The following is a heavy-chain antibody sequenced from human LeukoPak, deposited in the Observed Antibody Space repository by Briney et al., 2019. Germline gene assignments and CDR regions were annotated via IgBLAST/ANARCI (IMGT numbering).Heavy chain of an antibody. D-gene: IGHD3-22*01. CDR2: IWYDGNNK. J-gene: IGHJ4*02. CDR3: ARAFTSTGYYYVEY. Sequence: GRSLRPSCAASGFTFSSFGMHWVRQAPGKGLEWVAVIWYDGNNKYYADSVKGRFTISRGNSKNTLYLQMNSLRAEDTAVYYCARAFTSTGYYYVEYWGQGTLVTVSS. V-gene: IGHV3-33*01. CDR1: GFTFSSFG.